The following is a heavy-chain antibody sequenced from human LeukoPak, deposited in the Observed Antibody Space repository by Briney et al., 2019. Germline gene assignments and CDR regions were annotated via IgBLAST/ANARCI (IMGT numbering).Heavy chain of an antibody. CDR2: ISYDGSNK. CDR3: ARDLPAAAGNYFDY. D-gene: IGHD6-13*01. Sequence: PGGSLRLSCAASGFTFSSYSMNWVRQAPGKGLEWVAVISYDGSNKYYADSVKGRFTISRDNSKNTLYLQMNSLRAEDTAVYYCARDLPAAAGNYFDYWGQGTLVTVSS. V-gene: IGHV3-30*03. CDR1: GFTFSSYS. J-gene: IGHJ4*02.